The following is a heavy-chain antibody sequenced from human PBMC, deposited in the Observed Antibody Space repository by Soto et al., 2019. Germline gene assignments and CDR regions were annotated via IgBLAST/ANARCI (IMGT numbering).Heavy chain of an antibody. Sequence: SETLSLTCTVSGDSVSSGASHWTWIRQSPGKGLEWIGYISHNATADCNPSLKSRVSVSVDTSKNQFSLKLTSATTADTAVYYCARVAWSTSNIGVCGQRTTVTVSS. CDR1: GDSVSSGASH. CDR3: ARVAWSTSNIGV. J-gene: IGHJ6*02. D-gene: IGHD2-8*02. CDR2: ISHNATA. V-gene: IGHV4-61*08.